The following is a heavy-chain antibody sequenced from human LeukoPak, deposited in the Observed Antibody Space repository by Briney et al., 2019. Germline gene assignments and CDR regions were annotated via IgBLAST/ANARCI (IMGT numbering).Heavy chain of an antibody. D-gene: IGHD3-22*01. Sequence: GRSLRLSCAASGFTFSSYGMHWVRQAPGKGLEWVAVIWYDGSNKYYADSVKGRFIISRDNSKNTLYLQMNSLRAEDTAVYYCARGTNYYDSSGYYFDYWGQGTLVTVSS. CDR1: GFTFSSYG. J-gene: IGHJ4*02. CDR3: ARGTNYYDSSGYYFDY. V-gene: IGHV3-33*01. CDR2: IWYDGSNK.